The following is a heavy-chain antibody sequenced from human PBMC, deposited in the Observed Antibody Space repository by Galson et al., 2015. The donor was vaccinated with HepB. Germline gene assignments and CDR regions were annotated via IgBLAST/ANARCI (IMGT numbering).Heavy chain of an antibody. D-gene: IGHD6-13*01. CDR1: GFTLSSYG. J-gene: IGHJ6*02. Sequence: SLRLSCAASGFTLSSYGMHWVRQAPGKGLEWVAVIWYDGSNKYYADSVKGRFTISRDNSKNTLYLQMNSLRAEDTAVYYCARDLYSSSSWWAHFDYYYGMDVWGQGTTVTVSS. V-gene: IGHV3-33*01. CDR3: ARDLYSSSSWWAHFDYYYGMDV. CDR2: IWYDGSNK.